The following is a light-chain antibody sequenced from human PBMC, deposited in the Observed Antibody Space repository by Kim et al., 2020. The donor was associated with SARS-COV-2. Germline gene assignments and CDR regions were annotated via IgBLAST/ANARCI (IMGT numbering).Light chain of an antibody. CDR2: QDT. CDR1: KLGSKY. CDR3: QAWDSSNYVV. V-gene: IGLV3-1*01. J-gene: IGLJ2*01. Sequence: SYELTQPPAVSVSPGQTATITCSGDKLGSKYSCWYQQKPGQSPVLIIYQDTRRPSGIPERFSASNSGNTATLRITGTQAMDGADYYCQAWDSSNYVVFGGGTKVTVL.